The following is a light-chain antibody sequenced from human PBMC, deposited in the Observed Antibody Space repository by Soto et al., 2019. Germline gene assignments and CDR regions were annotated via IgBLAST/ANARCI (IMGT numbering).Light chain of an antibody. J-gene: IGKJ1*01. CDR2: KAS. Sequence: DIQMTQSPSTLSASVGDRVTITCRASRSIGTWLAWYQQKAGKAPNLLIYKASSLESGVPSRFSGSGSGTEFTLSISSLQPDDFATYYCQQYDTLWTFGQGTKVEIK. CDR3: QQYDTLWT. CDR1: RSIGTW. V-gene: IGKV1-5*03.